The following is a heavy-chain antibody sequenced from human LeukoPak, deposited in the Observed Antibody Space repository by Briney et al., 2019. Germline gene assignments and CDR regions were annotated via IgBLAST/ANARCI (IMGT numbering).Heavy chain of an antibody. D-gene: IGHD7-27*01. Sequence: GGSLRLSCAASGFTFSNYWMSWVRQAPGEGPEWVANIKQDGGEKYYLDSVKGRFTISRDNAENLLYPQMNSLRGEDTAVYYCARDKVTGASYFDYWGRGTLVTVSS. J-gene: IGHJ4*02. CDR2: IKQDGGEK. V-gene: IGHV3-7*01. CDR1: GFTFSNYW. CDR3: ARDKVTGASYFDY.